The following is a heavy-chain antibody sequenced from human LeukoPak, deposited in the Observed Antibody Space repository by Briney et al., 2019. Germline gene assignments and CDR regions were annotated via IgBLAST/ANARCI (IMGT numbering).Heavy chain of an antibody. J-gene: IGHJ4*02. CDR2: ISSSSTYI. Sequence: PGGSLRLSCAASGFTFSSYSMNWVRQAPGKGLEWVSSISSSSTYIYYADSVKGRFTISRDNAKNSLYLQMNSLRAEDTAVYYCARDEHQYYSESSGRFDYWGQGTLVTVSS. CDR3: ARDEHQYYSESSGRFDY. V-gene: IGHV3-21*01. D-gene: IGHD3-22*01. CDR1: GFTFSSYS.